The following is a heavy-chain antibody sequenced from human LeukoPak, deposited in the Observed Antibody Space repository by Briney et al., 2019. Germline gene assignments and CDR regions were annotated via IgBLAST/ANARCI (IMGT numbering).Heavy chain of an antibody. J-gene: IGHJ4*02. Sequence: GGSLRLSCAASGFXVRSNYISWVRQAPGRGLEWISVIYSGGSTYYSDSVKGRFTISRDDSKNTLYLQMNSLRAEDTAVYYCARDTYYGSGSYDYWGQGTLVTVSS. CDR3: ARDTYYGSGSYDY. V-gene: IGHV3-53*01. CDR1: GFXVRSNY. CDR2: IYSGGST. D-gene: IGHD3-10*01.